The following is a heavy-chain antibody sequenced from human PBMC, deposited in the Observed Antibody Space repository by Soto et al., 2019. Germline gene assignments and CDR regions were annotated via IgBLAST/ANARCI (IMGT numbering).Heavy chain of an antibody. V-gene: IGHV4-31*03. D-gene: IGHD6-6*01. Sequence: QVQLQESGPGLVKPSQTLSLTCTVSGGSISSGGYYWSWIRQHPGKGLEWIGYIYYSGSNYYNPSLKSRVTISVDTSKIQFSLKLSSVTAADTAVYYCAGGPARPYYYYGMDVWGQGTTVTVSS. CDR1: GGSISSGGYY. J-gene: IGHJ6*02. CDR2: IYYSGSN. CDR3: AGGPARPYYYYGMDV.